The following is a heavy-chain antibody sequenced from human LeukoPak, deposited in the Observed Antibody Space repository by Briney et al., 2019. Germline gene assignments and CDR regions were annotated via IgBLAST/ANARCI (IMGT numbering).Heavy chain of an antibody. CDR3: ARHGVIAAAGSNWFDP. J-gene: IGHJ5*02. V-gene: IGHV4-39*01. CDR1: GGSISSSSYY. Sequence: SETLSLTCAVSGGSISSSSYYWGWIRQPPGKGLEWIGSIYYSGSTYYNPSLKSRVTISVDTSKNQFSLKLSSVTAADTAVYYCARHGVIAAAGSNWFDPWGQGTLVTVSS. D-gene: IGHD6-13*01. CDR2: IYYSGST.